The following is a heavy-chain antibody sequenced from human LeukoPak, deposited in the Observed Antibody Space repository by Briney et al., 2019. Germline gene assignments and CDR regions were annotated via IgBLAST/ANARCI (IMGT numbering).Heavy chain of an antibody. D-gene: IGHD6-13*01. CDR2: IIPIFGTA. V-gene: IGHV1-69*06. Sequence: SVKVSCKASGGTFSSYAISWVRQAPGQGLEWMGGIIPIFGTANYAQKFQGRVTITADKSTSTAYMELSSLRSEDTAVYYCARDPRFPGTNPNEEQLAYFDYRGQGTLVTVSS. J-gene: IGHJ4*02. CDR3: ARDPRFPGTNPNEEQLAYFDY. CDR1: GGTFSSYA.